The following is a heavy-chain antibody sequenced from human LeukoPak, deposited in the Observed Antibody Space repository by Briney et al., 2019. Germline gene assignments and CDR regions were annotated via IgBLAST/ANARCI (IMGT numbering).Heavy chain of an antibody. J-gene: IGHJ6*02. CDR2: INPNSGGT. Sequence: ASVKVSCKASGYTFTGYYMHWVRQAPGQGLEWMGWINPNSGGTNYAQKLQGRVTMTRDTSISTAYMELSRLRSDDTAVYYCARSLYSYYGMDVWGQGTTVTVSS. D-gene: IGHD5/OR15-5a*01. V-gene: IGHV1-2*02. CDR3: ARSLYSYYGMDV. CDR1: GYTFTGYY.